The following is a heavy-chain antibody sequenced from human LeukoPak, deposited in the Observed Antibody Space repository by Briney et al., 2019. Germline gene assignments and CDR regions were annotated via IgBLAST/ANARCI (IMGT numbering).Heavy chain of an antibody. D-gene: IGHD3-16*01. Sequence: ASVKVSCKASGYTFTNYGISWVRQAPGQGLEWMGWISGYNANTNYVQNFQGRVTMTTDTSTHTAYMELRSLRSDDTAVYYCARGSHRLYDYVWGTYESKDYWGQGTLVTVSS. CDR3: ARGSHRLYDYVWGTYESKDY. J-gene: IGHJ4*02. CDR2: ISGYNANT. CDR1: GYTFTNYG. V-gene: IGHV1-18*01.